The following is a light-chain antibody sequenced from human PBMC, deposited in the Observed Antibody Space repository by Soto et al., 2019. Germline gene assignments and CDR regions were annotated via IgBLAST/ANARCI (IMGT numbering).Light chain of an antibody. CDR2: TAS. CDR3: QHYSTYWT. Sequence: DIQMTPSPSTLSASVVDRATITCRASQSISSWLAWYQQTPGTAPKILIYTASSLESGAPSRFSGSGSGTEFTLTISSLPPDDFASYYCQHYSTYWTFGQGTKVDIK. V-gene: IGKV1-5*03. J-gene: IGKJ1*01. CDR1: QSISSW.